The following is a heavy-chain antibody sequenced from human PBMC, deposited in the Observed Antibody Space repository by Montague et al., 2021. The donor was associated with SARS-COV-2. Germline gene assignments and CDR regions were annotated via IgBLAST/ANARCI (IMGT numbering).Heavy chain of an antibody. CDR1: GGSISSYY. CDR2: IYYGGST. CDR3: ARLRRPDGYSYWFGP. J-gene: IGHJ5*02. D-gene: IGHD5-24*01. V-gene: IGHV4-59*08. Sequence: DALSLTCTVSGGSISSYYWSWIRQPPGKGLEWIGYIYYGGSTHYSPSFKGRVIMSVDTSNNQFSLRLTSVTAADTAVYYCARLRRPDGYSYWFGPWGQGTLVTVSS.